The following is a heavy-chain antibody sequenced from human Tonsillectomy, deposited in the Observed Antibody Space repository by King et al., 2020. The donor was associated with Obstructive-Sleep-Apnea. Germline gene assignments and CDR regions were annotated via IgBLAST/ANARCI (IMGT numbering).Heavy chain of an antibody. Sequence: VKLVESGGGLVQPGRSLRLSCAASGFTFGDYAIHWVRQAPGKGLEWVSGISWNSHTIDYADSVRGRFTISRDNARNSLYLQMNSLRAEDTAFYYCAKHLRGGTTTRGGFDFWGQGTLVTVSS. J-gene: IGHJ4*02. CDR1: GFTFGDYA. D-gene: IGHD4-17*01. CDR3: AKHLRGGTTTRGGFDF. V-gene: IGHV3-9*01. CDR2: ISWNSHTI.